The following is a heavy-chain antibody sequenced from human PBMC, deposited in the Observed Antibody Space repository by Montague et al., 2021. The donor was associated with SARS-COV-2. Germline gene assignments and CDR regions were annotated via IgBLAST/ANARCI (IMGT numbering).Heavy chain of an antibody. CDR2: IYYSGST. Sequence: SETLSLTCTVSGASISSYYWSWIRQPPGKGLEWIGYIYYSGSTNYNPSLKSGVSIPVDTSKNQFSLKVSSVTAADTAVYYCARHPKYYYDRSGYESDYWGQGTLVAVST. D-gene: IGHD3-22*01. CDR3: ARHPKYYYDRSGYESDY. J-gene: IGHJ4*02. CDR1: GASISSYY. V-gene: IGHV4-59*08.